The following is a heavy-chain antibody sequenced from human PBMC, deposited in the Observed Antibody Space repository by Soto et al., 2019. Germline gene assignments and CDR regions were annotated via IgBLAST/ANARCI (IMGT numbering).Heavy chain of an antibody. Sequence: QVQLVQSGAEVKKPGASVKVSCKASGYTFTSYGISWVRQAPGQGLEWMGWISAYNGNTNYAQKLQGRGTMTTDTAXRXXYMERRSLRSDDTAVYYCARDGIAAAGTRSRNMGVWGQGTTVTVSS. CDR3: ARDGIAAAGTRSRNMGV. J-gene: IGHJ6*02. CDR1: GYTFTSYG. CDR2: ISAYNGNT. V-gene: IGHV1-18*01. D-gene: IGHD6-13*01.